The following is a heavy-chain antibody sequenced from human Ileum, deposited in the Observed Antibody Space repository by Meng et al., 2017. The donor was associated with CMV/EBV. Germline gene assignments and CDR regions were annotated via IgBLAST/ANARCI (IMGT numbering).Heavy chain of an antibody. D-gene: IGHD1-1*01. J-gene: IGHJ4*02. CDR2: IYWDDDK. Sequence: SLTSSPVGMGWIRQATGKALEWLAFIYWDDDKRYNPSLKNRLTITKDAPKNQVALTMTNMDPADTATYHCVHRKDYSGNWNGGSADYWGQGALVTVSS. CDR3: VHRKDYSGNWNGGSADY. V-gene: IGHV2-5*02. CDR1: SLTSSPVG.